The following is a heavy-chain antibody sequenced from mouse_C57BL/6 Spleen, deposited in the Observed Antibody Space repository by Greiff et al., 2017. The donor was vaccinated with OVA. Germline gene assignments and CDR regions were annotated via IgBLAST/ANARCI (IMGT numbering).Heavy chain of an antibody. D-gene: IGHD2-5*01. CDR3: TSYYINYPYYFDY. V-gene: IGHV14-4*01. CDR2: IDPENGDT. J-gene: IGHJ2*01. Sequence: EVQLQQSGAELVRPGASVKLSCTASGFNIKDDYMHWVKQRPEQGLEWIGWIDPENGDTEYASKFQGKATITADTSSNTAYLQLSSLTSEDTAVYYCTSYYINYPYYFDYWGQGTTLTVSS. CDR1: GFNIKDDY.